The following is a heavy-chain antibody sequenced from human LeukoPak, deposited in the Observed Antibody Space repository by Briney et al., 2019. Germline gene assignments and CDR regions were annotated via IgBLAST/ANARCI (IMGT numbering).Heavy chain of an antibody. CDR2: ISGSGGST. V-gene: IGHV3-23*01. CDR3: AKSGYNRFDY. D-gene: IGHD5-24*01. Sequence: GGSLRLSCAASGFTFSSYGMSWVRQAPGKGLKWVSTISGSGGSTYYADSVRGRFTISRDNSRNTLYPQMNSLRAEDTAVYYCAKSGYNRFDYWGQGTLVTVSS. CDR1: GFTFSSYG. J-gene: IGHJ4*02.